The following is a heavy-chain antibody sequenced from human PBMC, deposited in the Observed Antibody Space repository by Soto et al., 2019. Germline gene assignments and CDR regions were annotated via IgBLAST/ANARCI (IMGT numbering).Heavy chain of an antibody. CDR1: GFTFSSYS. Sequence: PGGSLILSCAASGFTFSSYSMNWVRQAPGKGLEWVSYISSSGTTMYYADSVKGRFTISRDSAKNSLSLQMNSLRAEDTAVYYCARGAETGYSGVDYWGQGTLVTVSS. CDR3: ARGAETGYSGVDY. CDR2: ISSSGTTM. V-gene: IGHV3-48*01. D-gene: IGHD6-25*01. J-gene: IGHJ4*02.